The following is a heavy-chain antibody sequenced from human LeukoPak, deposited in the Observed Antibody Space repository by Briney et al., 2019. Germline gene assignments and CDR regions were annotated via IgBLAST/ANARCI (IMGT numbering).Heavy chain of an antibody. J-gene: IGHJ4*02. D-gene: IGHD3-16*02. V-gene: IGHV3-23*01. CDR2: ISYSGGST. CDR1: GFTFSHHN. Sequence: GGSLRLSCAASGFTFSHHNMNWVRQAPGKGLEWVSGISYSGGSTYYADSVKGRFTISRDNSKNTLFLQVNSLRAEDTAIYYCAKVALNHYVWGSDRSPLGYWGQGTLVTVSS. CDR3: AKVALNHYVWGSDRSPLGY.